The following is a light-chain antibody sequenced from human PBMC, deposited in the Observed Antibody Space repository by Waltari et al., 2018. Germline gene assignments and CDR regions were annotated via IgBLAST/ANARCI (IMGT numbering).Light chain of an antibody. Sequence: NFMLTQPHSVSESPGKTVTISCTCTSGRIVDNYVQWYQQRPGSSPTPVIYEDRNRPSGVPERFSGFVDSSSNSAFLTISGLKTEDEAEYYCQSYDRDNYWVFGGGTKLTVL. CDR2: EDR. CDR3: QSYDRDNYWV. CDR1: SGRIVDNY. V-gene: IGLV6-57*01. J-gene: IGLJ3*02.